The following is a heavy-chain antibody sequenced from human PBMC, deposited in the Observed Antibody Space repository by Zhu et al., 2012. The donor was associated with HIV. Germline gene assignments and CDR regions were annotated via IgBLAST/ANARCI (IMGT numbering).Heavy chain of an antibody. V-gene: IGHV4-39*01. J-gene: IGHJ3*02. CDR3: AKTRTNGWYSYAFDM. CDR1: GGSITSSSYF. Sequence: QVQLQEPGPGLVKPSETLSLTCTVSGGSITSSSYFWAWIRQPPGKGLEWIGTIYYSGSIYHNPSFKSRVTISVDTSKNQFSLKLSSVTAADTALYFCAKTRTNGWYSYAFDMWGQGTMVTVSS. D-gene: IGHD2-8*01. CDR2: IYYSGSI.